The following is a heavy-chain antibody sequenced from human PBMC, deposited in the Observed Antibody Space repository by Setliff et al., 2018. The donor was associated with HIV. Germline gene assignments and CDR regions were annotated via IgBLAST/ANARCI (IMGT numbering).Heavy chain of an antibody. CDR1: GYTFIKYY. Sequence: ASVKVSCKASGYTFIKYYMHWVRQAPGQGLEWMGIINPSGGSTTYAQKFQGRVTMTRDTSTSTFYMELSSLRSEDTAVYYCARDQKWRSHYYDSIVSSYYFDYWGQGTLVTVSS. D-gene: IGHD3-22*01. J-gene: IGHJ4*02. CDR2: INPSGGST. CDR3: ARDQKWRSHYYDSIVSSYYFDY. V-gene: IGHV1-46*01.